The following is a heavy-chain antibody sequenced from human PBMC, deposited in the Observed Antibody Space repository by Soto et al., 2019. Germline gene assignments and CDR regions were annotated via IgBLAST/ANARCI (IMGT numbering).Heavy chain of an antibody. Sequence: QVQLVESGGGVVQPGRSLRLSCAASGFTFSSYGMHWVRQAPGKGLEWVAVISYDGSNKYYADSMKGRFTISRDNSKNTLYLQMNSLRAEDTAVYYCAKDSELLWFGELLPNDYWGQGTLVTVSS. D-gene: IGHD3-10*01. CDR1: GFTFSSYG. J-gene: IGHJ4*02. CDR3: AKDSELLWFGELLPNDY. CDR2: ISYDGSNK. V-gene: IGHV3-30*18.